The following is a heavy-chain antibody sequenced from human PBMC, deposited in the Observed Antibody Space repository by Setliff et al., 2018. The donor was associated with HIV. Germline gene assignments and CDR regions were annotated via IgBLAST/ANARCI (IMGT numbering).Heavy chain of an antibody. V-gene: IGHV4-30-4*08. J-gene: IGHJ3*02. CDR3: AREVNIPVRGITDDAFDI. CDR2: IYYSGNS. D-gene: IGHD3-10*01. Sequence: TSETLSLTCTVSGASMSSGDYYWSWIRQPPGKGLEWIGYIYYSGNSYCNPSLKSRVTLSVDTSKNQFSLKVNSVTAADTAVYYCAREVNIPVRGITDDAFDIWGQGTMVTVSS. CDR1: GASMSSGDYY.